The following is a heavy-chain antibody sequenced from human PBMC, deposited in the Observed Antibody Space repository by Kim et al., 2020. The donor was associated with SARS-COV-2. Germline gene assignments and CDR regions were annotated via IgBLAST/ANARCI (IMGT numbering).Heavy chain of an antibody. J-gene: IGHJ4*02. Sequence: GGSLRLSCVASGFTFSTYPMNWVRQAPGKGLEWVSNIRTTAEGFTYYANSVKGRFTISRDDAKNSLFLQLDSLRADDTAVYYCARDLAYAFDYWGQGALVTVSS. CDR2: IRTTAEGFT. D-gene: IGHD4-17*01. CDR1: GFTFSTYP. V-gene: IGHV3-21*01. CDR3: ARDLAYAFDY.